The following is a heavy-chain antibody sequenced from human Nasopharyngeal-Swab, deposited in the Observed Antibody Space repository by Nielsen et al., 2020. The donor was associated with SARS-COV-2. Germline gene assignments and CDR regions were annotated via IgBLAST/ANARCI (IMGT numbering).Heavy chain of an antibody. V-gene: IGHV1-24*01. Sequence: ASVKVSCKVSGYTLTELSTHWVRQAPGKGLEWMGGFDPEDGETIYAQKFQGRVTMTEDTSTDTAYMELSSLRSEDTAVYYCATGAAVAGTPISYYYYYGMDVWGQGTTVTVSS. J-gene: IGHJ6*02. CDR3: ATGAAVAGTPISYYYYYGMDV. CDR1: GYTLTELS. D-gene: IGHD6-19*01. CDR2: FDPEDGET.